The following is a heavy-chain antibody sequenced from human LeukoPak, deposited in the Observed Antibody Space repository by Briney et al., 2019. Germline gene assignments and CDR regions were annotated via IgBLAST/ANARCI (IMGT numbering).Heavy chain of an antibody. Sequence: NPSETLSLTCTVSGGSISSYYWSWIRQPPGKGLEWIGYIYYSGSTNYNPSLKSRVTISVDTSKNQFSLKLSSVTAADTAVYYCARAVWALGITIENWFDPWGQGTLVTVSS. D-gene: IGHD3-10*01. V-gene: IGHV4-59*01. CDR3: ARAVWALGITIENWFDP. CDR1: GGSISSYY. CDR2: IYYSGST. J-gene: IGHJ5*02.